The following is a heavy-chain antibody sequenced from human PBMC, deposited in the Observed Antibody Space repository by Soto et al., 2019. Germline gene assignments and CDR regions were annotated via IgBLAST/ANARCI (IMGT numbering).Heavy chain of an antibody. CDR2: INWDGYSI. D-gene: IGHD2-2*01. CDR3: ARSWGGSTRGRVDV. CDR1: GFNFDDHV. Sequence: PGGSLRLSCVASGFNFDDHVMHWVRQVPGKGLEWVGHINWDGYSIGYGGSGRGRFTISRDNAKNTFYLQMNSLRREDTALYYCARSWGGSTRGRVDVWGQGTTVTVSS. V-gene: IGHV3-9*01. J-gene: IGHJ6*02.